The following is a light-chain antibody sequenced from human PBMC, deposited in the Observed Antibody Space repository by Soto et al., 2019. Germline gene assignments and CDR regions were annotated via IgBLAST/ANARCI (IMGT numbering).Light chain of an antibody. V-gene: IGKV3-20*01. J-gene: IGKJ2*01. CDR3: QHYGSSPPYT. Sequence: EIVLTQSPDTLSLSPGERATLAYRASRSFASSYLAWYQQKPGQAPRLLIYAASTRATGIPDRFSGSGSGTDFTLTISRLEPEDSAVYYCQHYGSSPPYTFGQGTKLEIK. CDR1: RSFASSY. CDR2: AAS.